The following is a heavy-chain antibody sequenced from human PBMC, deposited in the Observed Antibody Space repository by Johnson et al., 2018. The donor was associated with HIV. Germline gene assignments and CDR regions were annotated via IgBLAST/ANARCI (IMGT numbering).Heavy chain of an antibody. CDR3: ARAFSVGWYPHDAFDI. J-gene: IGHJ3*02. V-gene: IGHV3-7*04. Sequence: VQLVESGGGLVQPGGSLRLSCAASGFTFSSYWMSWVRQAPGKGLEWVANIKQDGSEKYYVDSVKGRFTISRDNFKNTLYLQMNSLRAEDTAVYYCARAFSVGWYPHDAFDIWGQGTMVTVSS. CDR2: IKQDGSEK. CDR1: GFTFSSYW. D-gene: IGHD6-19*01.